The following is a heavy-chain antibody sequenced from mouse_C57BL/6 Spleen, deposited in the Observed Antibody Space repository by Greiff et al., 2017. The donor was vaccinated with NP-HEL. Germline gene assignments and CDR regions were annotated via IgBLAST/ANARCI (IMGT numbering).Heavy chain of an antibody. CDR2: IYPGSGNT. V-gene: IGHV1-76*01. Sequence: VQLQQSGAELVRPGASVKLSCKASGYTFTDYYINWVKQRPGQGLEWIARIYPGSGNTYYNEKFKGKATLTAEKSSSTAYMQLSSLTSEDSAVYFCARGGYGPWYFDVWGTGTTVTVSS. CDR3: ARGGYGPWYFDV. J-gene: IGHJ1*03. CDR1: GYTFTDYY. D-gene: IGHD2-10*02.